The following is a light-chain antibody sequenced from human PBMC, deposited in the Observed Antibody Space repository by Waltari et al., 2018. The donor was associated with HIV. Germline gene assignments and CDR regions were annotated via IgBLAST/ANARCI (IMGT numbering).Light chain of an antibody. CDR2: SNN. Sequence: QSVLTQPPSASGTPGQRVTISCSGSSPNIGSNTVNWYQQPPGTAPKLLIYSNNQRPSGVPDRFSGSKSGTSASLAISGLQSEDEADYYCAAWDDSLNGVLFGGGTKLTVL. CDR3: AAWDDSLNGVL. J-gene: IGLJ2*01. V-gene: IGLV1-44*01. CDR1: SPNIGSNT.